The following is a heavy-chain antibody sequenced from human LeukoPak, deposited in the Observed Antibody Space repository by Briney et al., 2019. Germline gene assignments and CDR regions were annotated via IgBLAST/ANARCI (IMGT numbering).Heavy chain of an antibody. V-gene: IGHV4-38-2*02. CDR1: GYSISSGYY. Sequence: SETLSLTCTVSGYSISSGYYWGWIRQPPGKGLEWIGSIYHSGNTYYNPSLKSRVTISVDTSKNQFSLELSSVTAADTAVYYCARHGIVDSSRKYYFDYWGQGTLVTVSS. CDR3: ARHGIVDSSRKYYFDY. CDR2: IYHSGNT. J-gene: IGHJ4*02. D-gene: IGHD6-13*01.